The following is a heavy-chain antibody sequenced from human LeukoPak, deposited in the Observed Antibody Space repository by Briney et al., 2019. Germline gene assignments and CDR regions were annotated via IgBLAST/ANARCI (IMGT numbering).Heavy chain of an antibody. V-gene: IGHV4-30-4*01. J-gene: IGHJ2*01. CDR3: ARVATLRSRWYFDL. Sequence: PSETLSLTCTVSGGSISSGDYYWSWIRQPPGKGLEWIGYIYYSGSTYYNPSLKSRVTISVDTSKNQFSLKLSSVTAADTAVYYCARVATLRSRWYFDLWGCGTLVTVSS. CDR2: IYYSGST. CDR1: GGSISSGDYY.